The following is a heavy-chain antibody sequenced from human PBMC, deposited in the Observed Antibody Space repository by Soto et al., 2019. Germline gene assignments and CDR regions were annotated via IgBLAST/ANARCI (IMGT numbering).Heavy chain of an antibody. CDR1: GYTFTSYY. Sequence: VKVSCKSAGYTFTSYYMHWVRQAPGQGLEWMGIINPSGGSTSYAQKFQGRVTMTRDTSTSTVYMELSSLRSEDTAVYYCARPYCGGDCYSDYYYGMDVWGQGTTVTVSS. CDR3: ARPYCGGDCYSDYYYGMDV. J-gene: IGHJ6*02. V-gene: IGHV1-46*01. CDR2: INPSGGST. D-gene: IGHD2-21*02.